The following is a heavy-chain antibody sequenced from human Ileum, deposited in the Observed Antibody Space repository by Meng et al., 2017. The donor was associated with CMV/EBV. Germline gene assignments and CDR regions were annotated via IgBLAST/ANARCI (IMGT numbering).Heavy chain of an antibody. CDR1: YGSINSTNYF. CDR3: ARDSRVTIFGVVDL. V-gene: IGHV4-39*07. CDR2: IYHSGTT. Sequence: LWLGPGLVKPSETRPLTCSVSYGSINSTNYFWGWIRQTPEKGLEWIGNIYHSGTTSYNPSVKSRVTISLNTSRNQFFLKLTSVTAADTAIYYCARDSRVTIFGVVDLWGQGTLVTVSS. D-gene: IGHD3-3*01. J-gene: IGHJ5*02.